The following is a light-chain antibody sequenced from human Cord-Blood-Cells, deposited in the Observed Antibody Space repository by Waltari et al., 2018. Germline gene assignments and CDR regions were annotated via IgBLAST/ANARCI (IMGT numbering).Light chain of an antibody. Sequence: QPALTQPASVSGSPGQSITISCTGTSSDVGGYNYVSWYQQHPGKAPKLMIYEVSNLPSGVSSRFSGSKSGNTASLTISGLQAEDEADYYCSSYTSSSTYVFGTGTKVTVL. CDR3: SSYTSSSTYV. J-gene: IGLJ1*01. V-gene: IGLV2-14*01. CDR2: EVS. CDR1: SSDVGGYNY.